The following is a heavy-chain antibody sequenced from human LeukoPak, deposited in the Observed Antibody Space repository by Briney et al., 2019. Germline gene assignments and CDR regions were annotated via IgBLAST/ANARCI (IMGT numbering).Heavy chain of an antibody. CDR1: TYSIRNDFY. CDR2: IYHSGRT. Sequence: SETLSLTCAVSTYSIRNDFYWGWIRQPPGKGLEWIASIYHSGRTYYNPSLKSRVTISVDTSKNQFSLKPTSVTAADTAVYYCARRAYNYVYFDYWGQGTLVTVSS. D-gene: IGHD5-24*01. CDR3: ARRAYNYVYFDY. V-gene: IGHV4-38-2*01. J-gene: IGHJ4*02.